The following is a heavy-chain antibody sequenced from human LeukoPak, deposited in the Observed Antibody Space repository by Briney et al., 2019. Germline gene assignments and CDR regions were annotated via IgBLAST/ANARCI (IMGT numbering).Heavy chain of an antibody. CDR1: GFAFSSYS. D-gene: IGHD3-22*01. J-gene: IGHJ5*02. Sequence: GGALRLSCAASGFAFSSYSMDWIRQPPGKGLEWISFITAGSGTIYYADSVKGRFTISRDNAKNSLYLQMNSLRAEDTAVYYCAKDSLVVKDSWFDPWGQGTLVTVSS. CDR2: ITAGSGTI. V-gene: IGHV3-48*01. CDR3: AKDSLVVKDSWFDP.